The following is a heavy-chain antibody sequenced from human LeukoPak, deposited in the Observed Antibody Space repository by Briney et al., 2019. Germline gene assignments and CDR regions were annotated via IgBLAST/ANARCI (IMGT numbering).Heavy chain of an antibody. Sequence: SETLSLTCTVSGGSISSYYWSWIRQPPGKGLEWIGYMYESGSTNYNPSLKSRVTISIDTSKNQFSLKLTSVTAADTAVYYCARGMELLDWGQGTLVTVSS. CDR1: GGSISSYY. CDR2: MYESGST. D-gene: IGHD3-10*01. V-gene: IGHV4-59*01. CDR3: ARGMELLD. J-gene: IGHJ4*02.